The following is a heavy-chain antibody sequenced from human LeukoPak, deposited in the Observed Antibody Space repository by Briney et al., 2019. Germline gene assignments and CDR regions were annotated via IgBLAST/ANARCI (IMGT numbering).Heavy chain of an antibody. CDR3: ARGYYDSSGLDFDY. J-gene: IGHJ4*02. CDR2: IYSGGST. V-gene: IGHV3-66*01. Sequence: GGSLRLSCATPGFTVSSNYMSWVRQAPGKGLEWVSVIYSGGSTYYADSVKGRFTISRDNSKNTLYLQMNSLRAEDTAVYYCARGYYDSSGLDFDYWGQGTLVTVSS. D-gene: IGHD3-22*01. CDR1: GFTVSSNY.